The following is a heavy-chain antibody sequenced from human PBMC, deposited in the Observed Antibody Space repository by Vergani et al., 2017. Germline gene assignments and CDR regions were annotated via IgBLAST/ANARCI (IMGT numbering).Heavy chain of an antibody. D-gene: IGHD1-26*01. J-gene: IGHJ6*02. Sequence: QLQLQQSGPGLVKPSQTLSLTCTVSGGSISSGSYYWSWIRQPAGKGLEWIGRIYTSGSTNYNPSLKSRVTISVDTSKNQFSLKLSSVTAADTAVYYCASLYVPISGYYYYYGMDVWGQGTTVTVSS. CDR1: GGSISSGSYY. V-gene: IGHV4-61*02. CDR3: ASLYVPISGYYYYYGMDV. CDR2: IYTSGST.